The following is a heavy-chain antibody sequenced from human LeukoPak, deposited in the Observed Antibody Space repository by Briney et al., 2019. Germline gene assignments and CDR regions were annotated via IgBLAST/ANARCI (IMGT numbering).Heavy chain of an antibody. D-gene: IGHD3-22*01. J-gene: IGHJ4*02. CDR3: ARGPHSSGYYGHYFDY. CDR2: TSGSGSTI. V-gene: IGHV3-48*03. Sequence: GGSLRLSCAASGFNLNSYEMNWVRQAPGKGLEWVSYTSGSGSTIYYADFVKGRFTISRDNAKNSLYLQMNSLRAEDTAVYYCARGPHSSGYYGHYFDYWGQGTLVTVSS. CDR1: GFNLNSYE.